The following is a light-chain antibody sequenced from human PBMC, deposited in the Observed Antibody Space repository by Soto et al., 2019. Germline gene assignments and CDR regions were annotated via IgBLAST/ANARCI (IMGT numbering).Light chain of an antibody. CDR3: AAWDDSLNGVV. V-gene: IGLV1-44*01. J-gene: IGLJ2*01. CDR1: SSNIGSTT. CDR2: SNN. Sequence: QSVLTQPPSASGTPGQRVTISCSGSSSNIGSTTVNWYQQVPRTAPKLLIYSNNQRPSGVPDRFSGSKSGTSVSLAISGLQSEDEADYYCAAWDDSLNGVVLGGGTKLTFL.